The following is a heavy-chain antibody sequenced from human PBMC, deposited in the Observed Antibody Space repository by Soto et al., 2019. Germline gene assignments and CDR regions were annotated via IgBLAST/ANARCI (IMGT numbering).Heavy chain of an antibody. Sequence: GGSLRLSCAASGFTFSSYAMHWVRQAPGKGLEWVAVISYDGSNEYYADSVKGRFTISRDNSENTLYLQMNSLRAEDTAVYYCARDVRRDYGSGGYYGMDVWGQGTTVTVSS. CDR2: ISYDGSNE. J-gene: IGHJ6*02. V-gene: IGHV3-30-3*01. D-gene: IGHD3-10*01. CDR1: GFTFSSYA. CDR3: ARDVRRDYGSGGYYGMDV.